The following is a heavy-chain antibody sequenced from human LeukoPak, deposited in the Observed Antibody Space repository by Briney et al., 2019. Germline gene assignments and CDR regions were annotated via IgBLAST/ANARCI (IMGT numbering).Heavy chain of an antibody. D-gene: IGHD2-2*01. CDR2: ISAYNGNT. CDR3: ARVGYCSSTSCLTFFDC. V-gene: IGHV1-18*01. Sequence: ASVKVSCKTSAYTFSNYGFNWVRQAPGQGLEWMGWISAYNGNTKYAQKFQGRFTMSTDTSTSTAYMELRSLTSDDTAVYYCARVGYCSSTSCLTFFDCWGQGTLVTVSS. J-gene: IGHJ4*02. CDR1: AYTFSNYG.